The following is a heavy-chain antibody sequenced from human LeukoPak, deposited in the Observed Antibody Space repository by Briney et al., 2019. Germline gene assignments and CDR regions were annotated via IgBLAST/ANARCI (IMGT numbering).Heavy chain of an antibody. J-gene: IGHJ4*02. V-gene: IGHV3-30*18. CDR3: AKDRAPYYYERNGCSDFDY. Sequence: GGSLRLSCAASRFTFSSFGMTWVRQAPGKGLDWVAVISYDGSNKYYADSVKGRFTISRDNSKNTLYLQVNSLRVEDTSVYYCAKDRAPYYYERNGCSDFDYWGQGTLVTVSS. D-gene: IGHD3-22*01. CDR2: ISYDGSNK. CDR1: RFTFSSFG.